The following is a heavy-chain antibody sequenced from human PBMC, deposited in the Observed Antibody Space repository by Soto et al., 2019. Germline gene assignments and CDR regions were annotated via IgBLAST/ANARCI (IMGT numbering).Heavy chain of an antibody. CDR3: ARGGMILVGAATRPLDY. V-gene: IGHV3-21*01. CDR2: ISGSSDYI. CDR1: GFPFSSHS. Sequence: EVQLVESGGGLVKPGGSLRLACAASGFPFSSHSMFWVRQAPGKGLEWVSSISGSSDYIFYADSVKGRFTIFRDNAKNSRFLQMNSLRAEDTAMYYCARGGMILVGAATRPLDYWGQGNLVTVSS. J-gene: IGHJ4*02. D-gene: IGHD1-26*01.